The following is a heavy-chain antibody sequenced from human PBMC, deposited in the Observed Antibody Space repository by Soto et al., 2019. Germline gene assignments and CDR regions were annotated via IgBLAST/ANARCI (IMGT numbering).Heavy chain of an antibody. CDR2: ISYDGSNK. J-gene: IGHJ5*02. D-gene: IGHD1-20*01. CDR1: GFTFSSYG. V-gene: IGHV3-30*03. Sequence: PGGSLRLSCAASGFTFSSYGMHWVRQAPGKGLEWVAVISYDGSNKYYADSVKGRFTISRDNSKNTLYLQMNGLRVEDTAVYYCARDIPFRYNTPWGLGTLVTVS. CDR3: ARDIPFRYNTP.